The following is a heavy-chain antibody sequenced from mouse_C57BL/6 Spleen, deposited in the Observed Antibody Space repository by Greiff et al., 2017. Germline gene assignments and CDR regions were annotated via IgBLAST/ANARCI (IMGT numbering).Heavy chain of an antibody. J-gene: IGHJ2*01. CDR3: ARECDGNYRDD. CDR2: ISYDGSN. D-gene: IGHD2-1*01. CDR1: GYSITSGYY. V-gene: IGHV3-6*01. Sequence: VQLQQSGPGLVKPSQSLSLTCSVTGYSITSGYYWNWIRQFPRNKLEWMGYISYDGSNNYNPTLKNRISITRDTSKNPFFLKLNSVPTEDTATYYSARECDGNYRDDWGQGTTLTVSS.